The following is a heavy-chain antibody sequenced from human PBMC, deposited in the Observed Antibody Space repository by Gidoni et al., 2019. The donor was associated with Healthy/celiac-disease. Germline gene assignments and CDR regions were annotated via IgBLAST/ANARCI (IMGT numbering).Heavy chain of an antibody. Sequence: QVQLVQSGAEVKKPGASVKVSCKASGYTFTSYAMPWVRQAPGQRLEWMGWINAGNGNTKYSQKFQGRVTITRDTSANTAYMELSSLRSEDTAVYYCARELLWFRGWFDPWGQGTLVTVSS. CDR3: ARELLWFRGWFDP. J-gene: IGHJ5*02. CDR1: GYTFTSYA. CDR2: INAGNGNT. D-gene: IGHD3-10*01. V-gene: IGHV1-3*01.